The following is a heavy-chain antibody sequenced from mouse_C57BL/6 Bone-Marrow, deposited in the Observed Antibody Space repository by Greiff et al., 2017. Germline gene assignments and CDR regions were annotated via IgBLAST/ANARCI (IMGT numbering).Heavy chain of an antibody. V-gene: IGHV1-26*01. Sequence: EVQLQQSGPELVKPGASVKISCKASGYTFTDYYMNWVKQSHGKSLEWIGDINPNNGGTSYNQKFKGKATLTVDKSSSTAYMELRSLTSEDSAVYYCARTPITTAAPADWYFDVWGTGTTVTVSS. CDR3: ARTPITTAAPADWYFDV. J-gene: IGHJ1*03. CDR2: INPNNGGT. D-gene: IGHD1-2*01. CDR1: GYTFTDYY.